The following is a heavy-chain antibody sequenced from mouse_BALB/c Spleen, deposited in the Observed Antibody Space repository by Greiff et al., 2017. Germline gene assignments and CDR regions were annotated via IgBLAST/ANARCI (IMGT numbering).Heavy chain of an antibody. Sequence: QVQLQQSGPGLVQPSQSLSITCTVSGFSLTSYGVHWVRQSPGKGLEWLGVIWSGGSTDYNAAFISRLSISKDNSKSQVFFKMNSLQANDTAIYYCARNDRYDEGDYAMDYWGQGTSVTGSS. D-gene: IGHD2-14*01. CDR2: IWSGGST. CDR3: ARNDRYDEGDYAMDY. J-gene: IGHJ4*01. CDR1: GFSLTSYG. V-gene: IGHV2-2*02.